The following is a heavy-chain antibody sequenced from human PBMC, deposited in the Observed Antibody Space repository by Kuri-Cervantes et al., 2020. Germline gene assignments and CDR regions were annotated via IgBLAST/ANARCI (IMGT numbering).Heavy chain of an antibody. V-gene: IGHV1-2*02. D-gene: IGHD4-11*01. Sequence: ASVKVSCKTSGGTFSRYALSWVRQAPGQGLEWMGWINSNSGGTNYAQKFQGRVTMTRDTSISTAYMEMSRLTSDDTAVYYCARASFYSNYRFDYWGQGTLVTVSS. CDR1: GGTFSRYA. J-gene: IGHJ4*02. CDR3: ARASFYSNYRFDY. CDR2: INSNSGGT.